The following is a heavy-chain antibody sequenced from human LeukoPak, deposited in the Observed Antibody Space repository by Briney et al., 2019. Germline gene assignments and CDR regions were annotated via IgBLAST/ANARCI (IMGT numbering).Heavy chain of an antibody. CDR2: IYYSGST. J-gene: IGHJ3*02. Sequence: SETLSLTCTVSGGPISSGGYYWSWIRQHPGKGLEWIGYIYYSGSTYYNPSLKSRVTISVDTSKNQFSLKLSSVTAADTAVYYCAVGSRPAFDIWGQGTMVTVSS. D-gene: IGHD3-16*01. V-gene: IGHV4-31*03. CDR1: GGPISSGGYY. CDR3: AVGSRPAFDI.